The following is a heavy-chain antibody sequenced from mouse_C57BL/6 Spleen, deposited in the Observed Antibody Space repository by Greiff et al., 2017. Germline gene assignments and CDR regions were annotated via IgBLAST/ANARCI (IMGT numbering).Heavy chain of an antibody. CDR3: AKHVVYDYDLPGAY. CDR2: LWGGGST. CDR1: GFSLTSYG. J-gene: IGHJ3*01. Sequence: VKLVESGPGLVAPSQSLSITCTVSGFSLTSYGVDWVRQPPGRGRGGRGVLWGGGSTNYNSALMSRLSISKDNSKSQVFLKMNSLQTDDTAMYYCAKHVVYDYDLPGAYWGQGTLVTVSA. V-gene: IGHV2-9*01. D-gene: IGHD2-4*01.